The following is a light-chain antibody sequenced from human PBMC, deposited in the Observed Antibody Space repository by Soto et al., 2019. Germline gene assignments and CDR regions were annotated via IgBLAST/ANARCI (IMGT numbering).Light chain of an antibody. J-gene: IGLJ2*01. Sequence: QSVLTQPASVSGSPGQSITISCTGTSSDVGDYNYVSWYQQHPGKAPKLMIYDVSNRPSGVSNRFSGSKSGNTASLTISGLQAEDEADYYCSSYTSSSPLFGGATKLTVL. CDR1: SSDVGDYNY. V-gene: IGLV2-14*01. CDR2: DVS. CDR3: SSYTSSSPL.